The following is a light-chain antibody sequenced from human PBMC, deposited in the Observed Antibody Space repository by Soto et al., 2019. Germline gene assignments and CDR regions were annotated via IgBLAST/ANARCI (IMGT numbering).Light chain of an antibody. V-gene: IGKV3-11*01. CDR3: QQRSIWPPHT. CDR1: ESVNNY. CDR2: DAS. Sequence: EVVLTQSPATLSLSPGERATLSCRASESVNNYLAWYQQKPGQAPRLLIYDASNRATGIPARFSGSGSGTDFTLTISSREPEDFAVYFCQQRSIWPPHTFGHGTKLQIK. J-gene: IGKJ2*01.